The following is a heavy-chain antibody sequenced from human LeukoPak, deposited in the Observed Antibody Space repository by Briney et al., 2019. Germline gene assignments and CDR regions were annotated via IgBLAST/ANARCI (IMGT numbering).Heavy chain of an antibody. V-gene: IGHV4-31*03. CDR1: GGSISSGGYY. D-gene: IGHD3-3*01. CDR2: IYYSGST. CDR3: ASHHYDFWSGYYGDY. J-gene: IGHJ4*02. Sequence: TLSLTCTVSGGSISSGGYYWSWIRQHPGKGLEWIGYIYYSGSTYYNPSLKSRVTISVDTSKNQFSLKLSSVTAADTAVYYCASHHYDFWSGYYGDYWGQGTLVTVSS.